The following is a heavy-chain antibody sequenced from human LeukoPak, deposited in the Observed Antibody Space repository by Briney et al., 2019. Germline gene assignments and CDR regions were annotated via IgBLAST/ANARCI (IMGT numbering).Heavy chain of an antibody. CDR1: GGSFSGYY. J-gene: IGHJ4*02. Sequence: SETLSLTCAVYGGSFSGYYWSWIRQPPGKGLEWIGYIYYSGSTNYNPSLKSRVTISVDTSKNQFSLKLSSVTAADTAVYYCARHSDLYGQFEYWGQGTLVTVSS. V-gene: IGHV4-59*08. CDR2: IYYSGST. D-gene: IGHD2-2*02. CDR3: ARHSDLYGQFEY.